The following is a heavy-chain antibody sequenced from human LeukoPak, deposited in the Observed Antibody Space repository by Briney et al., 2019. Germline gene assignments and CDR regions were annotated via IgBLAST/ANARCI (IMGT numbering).Heavy chain of an antibody. CDR3: ARVDYDRSNTLFDP. V-gene: IGHV4-59*01. CDR1: GGSISSYY. CDR2: IYYSGST. Sequence: SETLSLTCTVSGGSISSYYWSWIRQPPGKGLEWIGTIYYSGSTNYNPSLKTRVTISVDTSKNQFSLKLSSVTAADTAVYYCARVDYDRSNTLFDPWGQGTLVTVSS. J-gene: IGHJ5*02. D-gene: IGHD3-22*01.